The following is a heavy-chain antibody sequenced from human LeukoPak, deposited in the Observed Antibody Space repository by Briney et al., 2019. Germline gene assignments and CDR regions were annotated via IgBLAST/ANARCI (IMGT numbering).Heavy chain of an antibody. J-gene: IGHJ3*02. CDR2: ISSSSSYI. CDR3: ARDSSGWYPAFDI. V-gene: IGHV3-21*01. CDR1: GFTFSTYS. Sequence: PGRSLRLSCAASGFTFSTYSMNWVRQAPGKGLEWVSSISSSSSYINYADSVKGRFTISRDNAKNSLYLQMNSLRAEDTAVYYCARDSSGWYPAFDIWGQGTMVTVSS. D-gene: IGHD6-19*01.